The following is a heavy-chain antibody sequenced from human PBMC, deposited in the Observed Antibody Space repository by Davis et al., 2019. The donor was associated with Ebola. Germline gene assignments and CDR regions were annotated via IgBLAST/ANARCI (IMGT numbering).Heavy chain of an antibody. V-gene: IGHV1-3*01. CDR2: INAGNGKT. CDR3: ARSPPISSIVMVPYFFDY. D-gene: IGHD3-10*01. CDR1: GYTFTNYA. Sequence: ASVKVSCKTSGYTFTNYAMHWVRQAPGQRLEWMGWINAGNGKTEFSQKLQGSVTITRDTSAGTAYMELRSLTSEDTAIYYCARSPPISSIVMVPYFFDYWGQGTLVIVSS. J-gene: IGHJ4*02.